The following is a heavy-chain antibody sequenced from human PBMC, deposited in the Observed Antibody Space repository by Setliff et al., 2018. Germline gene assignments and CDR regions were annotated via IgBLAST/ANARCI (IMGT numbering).Heavy chain of an antibody. J-gene: IGHJ4*02. D-gene: IGHD1-26*01. V-gene: IGHV4-61*02. Sequence: SQTLSLTCAVSGGSITSGSYYWSWIRQPAGEGLEWIGRPHTSGTTDYNPSLKGRVTISADTSTNHFPLKLTSVTAADTAVYYCARDNTIVGATDYWGQGALVTVSS. CDR2: PHTSGTT. CDR3: ARDNTIVGATDY. CDR1: GGSITSGSYY.